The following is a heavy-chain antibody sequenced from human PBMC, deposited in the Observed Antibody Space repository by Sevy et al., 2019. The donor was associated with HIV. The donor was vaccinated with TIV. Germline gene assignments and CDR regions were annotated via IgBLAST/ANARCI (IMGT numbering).Heavy chain of an antibody. D-gene: IGHD4-4*01. CDR3: TRYVTTVH. J-gene: IGHJ4*02. Sequence: GGSLRLSCTASGFVFSDYALSWVRQGPGKGLEWVGFIRNKDYNGTTEYAESVKGRFFISRDDSKRVAYLHMNSLKTADTGIYYCTRYVTTVHWGRGTLVTVSS. CDR1: GFVFSDYA. V-gene: IGHV3-49*04. CDR2: IRNKDYNGTT.